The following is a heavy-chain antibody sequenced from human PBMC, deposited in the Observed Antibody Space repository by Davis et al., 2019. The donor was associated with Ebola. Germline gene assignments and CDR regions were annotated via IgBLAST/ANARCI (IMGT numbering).Heavy chain of an antibody. Sequence: ASVQVSCKASGYTFTSYDINWVRQAPGKGLDWMGGFDPEDGETIYAQKFQGRFTMTEETSTDTAYMELSSLGSEDTAVYYCATGFSSWYFWGQGTLVTVSS. V-gene: IGHV1-24*01. CDR3: ATGFSSWYF. CDR1: GYTFTSYD. CDR2: FDPEDGET. D-gene: IGHD6-13*01. J-gene: IGHJ4*02.